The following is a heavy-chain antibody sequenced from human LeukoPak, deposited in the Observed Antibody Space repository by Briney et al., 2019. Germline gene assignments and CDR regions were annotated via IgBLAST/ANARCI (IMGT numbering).Heavy chain of an antibody. CDR1: GFIFSNYA. D-gene: IGHD6-19*01. Sequence: GGSLRLSCAASGFIFSNYAMSWVRQVPGRGLEWVSSISSRGDGTYVADSVKGRFTISRDNSKNSLYLQMNTVRAEDTAVYYCVKGPRPDITVAHTVENWGQGTLVTVSS. CDR3: VKGPRPDITVAHTVEN. CDR2: ISSRGDGT. V-gene: IGHV3-23*01. J-gene: IGHJ4*02.